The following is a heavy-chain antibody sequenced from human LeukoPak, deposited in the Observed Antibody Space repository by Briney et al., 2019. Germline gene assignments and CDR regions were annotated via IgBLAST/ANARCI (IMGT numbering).Heavy chain of an antibody. CDR2: IYYSGST. J-gene: IGHJ4*02. V-gene: IGHV4-38-2*02. CDR3: ARVYNWNLLIPYYFDY. D-gene: IGHD1-20*01. CDR1: GYSISSGYY. Sequence: SETLSLTCTVSGYSISSGYYWGWIRQPPGKGLEWIGSIYYSGSTYYNPSLKSRVTISVDTSKNQFSLKLSSVTAADTAVYYCARVYNWNLLIPYYFDYWGQGTLVTVSS.